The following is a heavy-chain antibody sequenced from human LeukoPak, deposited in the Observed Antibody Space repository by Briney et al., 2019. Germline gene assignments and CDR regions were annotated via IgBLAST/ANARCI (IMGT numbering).Heavy chain of an antibody. D-gene: IGHD5-18*01. CDR1: GYRFTELS. CDR3: TAGRAYSLLDF. CDR2: FDLVHGDT. Sequence: ASVKVSCKVSGYRFTELSRHWVRQAPGKGLEWLGGFDLVHGDTIYAQRFQGRVTMTEDTSTDTSYMELSSLGSEDTAVYFCTAGRAYSLLDFWGQGTLVIVSS. V-gene: IGHV1-24*01. J-gene: IGHJ4*02.